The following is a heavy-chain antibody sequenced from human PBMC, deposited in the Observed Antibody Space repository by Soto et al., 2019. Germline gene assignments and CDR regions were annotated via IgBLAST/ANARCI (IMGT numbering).Heavy chain of an antibody. Sequence: ASVKVSCKASGYTFTSYYMHWVRRAPGQGLEWMGIINPSGGSTSYAQRFQGRVTMTRDTSTSTVYMELSSLRSEDTAVYYCARDRESSGWHKGPRNWFDPWGQGTLVTVSS. CDR3: ARDRESSGWHKGPRNWFDP. V-gene: IGHV1-46*01. J-gene: IGHJ5*02. D-gene: IGHD6-19*01. CDR1: GYTFTSYY. CDR2: INPSGGST.